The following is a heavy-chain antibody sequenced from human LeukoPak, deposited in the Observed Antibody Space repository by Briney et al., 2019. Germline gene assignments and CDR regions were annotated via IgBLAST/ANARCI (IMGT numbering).Heavy chain of an antibody. CDR1: GYTFTGYY. CDR2: INPNSGDT. D-gene: IGHD3-22*01. J-gene: IGHJ4*02. V-gene: IGHV1-2*02. CDR3: ASNTGSDSSGYAY. Sequence: ASVKVSCKASGYTFTGYYLYWVRQAPGQGLEWMGWINPNSGDTNYAQNLQGRVTMTTETSTSTAYMELRSLTSDDTAVFYCASNTGSDSSGYAYWGQGTLVTVSS.